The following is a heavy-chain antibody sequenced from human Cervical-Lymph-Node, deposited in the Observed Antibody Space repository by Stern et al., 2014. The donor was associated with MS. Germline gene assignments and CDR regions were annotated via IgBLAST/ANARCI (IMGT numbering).Heavy chain of an antibody. J-gene: IGHJ4*02. CDR2: ISTDAGGA. Sequence: VQLVEPGAEVKKPGASVKVSCKASGYSFTAYFIHWVRQAPGQGLEWMGWISTDAGGANYAQRFQGRVTMTRDTSISTTYMELSRLRSDDTAVYYCARDRGSHSDYWGQGTLVTVSS. D-gene: IGHD1-26*01. CDR3: ARDRGSHSDY. CDR1: GYSFTAYF. V-gene: IGHV1-2*02.